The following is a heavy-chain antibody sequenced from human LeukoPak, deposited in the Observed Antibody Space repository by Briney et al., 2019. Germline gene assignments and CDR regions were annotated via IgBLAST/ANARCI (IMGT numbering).Heavy chain of an antibody. CDR2: IYISGST. J-gene: IGHJ3*02. Sequence: KPSETLSLTCTVSGGSISSYYWSWIRQPAGKGLEWIGRIYISGSTNYNPSLKSRVTMSVDTSKNQFSLKLSSVTAADTAVYYCARVYYYDSSGYLDAFDIWGQGTMVTVSS. CDR1: GGSISSYY. CDR3: ARVYYYDSSGYLDAFDI. V-gene: IGHV4-4*07. D-gene: IGHD3-22*01.